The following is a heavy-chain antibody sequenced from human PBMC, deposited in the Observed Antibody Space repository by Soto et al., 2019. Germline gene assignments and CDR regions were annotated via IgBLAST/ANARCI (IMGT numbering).Heavy chain of an antibody. CDR1: GYTFTSYG. Sequence: ASVKVSCKASGYTFTSYGISWVRQAPGQGLEWMGWISAYNGNTNYAQKLQGRVTMTTDTSTSTAYMELRSLRSDDTAVYFCAREWDSSGLLNWFDPWGQGILVTGSS. J-gene: IGHJ5*02. CDR3: AREWDSSGLLNWFDP. D-gene: IGHD6-19*01. CDR2: ISAYNGNT. V-gene: IGHV1-18*01.